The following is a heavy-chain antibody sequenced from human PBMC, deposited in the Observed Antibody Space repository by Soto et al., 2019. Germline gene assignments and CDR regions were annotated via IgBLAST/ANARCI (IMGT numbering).Heavy chain of an antibody. D-gene: IGHD2-8*01. CDR1: GGSISSYY. J-gene: IGHJ6*02. Sequence: SETLSLTCTVSGGSISSYYWGWIRQPPGKGLEWIGSIYYSGSTYYNPSLKSRVTISVDTSKNQFSLKLSSVTAADTAVYYCARDIMGTNYYYYGMDVWGQGTTVTVSS. V-gene: IGHV4-39*07. CDR2: IYYSGST. CDR3: ARDIMGTNYYYYGMDV.